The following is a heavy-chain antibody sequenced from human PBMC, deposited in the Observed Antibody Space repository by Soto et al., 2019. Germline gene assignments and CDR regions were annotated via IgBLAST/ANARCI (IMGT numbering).Heavy chain of an antibody. Sequence: GGSLRLSCAASGFTFTSYWMSWVRQAPGKGLEWVANIKGDGSEKRYVDSVKGRLTISRDNAKNSVYLQMNSLRVEDTALYYCGRDEVRNGVGVWGQGTTVTVSS. J-gene: IGHJ6*02. CDR3: GRDEVRNGVGV. CDR2: IKGDGSEK. V-gene: IGHV3-7*01. CDR1: GFTFTSYW.